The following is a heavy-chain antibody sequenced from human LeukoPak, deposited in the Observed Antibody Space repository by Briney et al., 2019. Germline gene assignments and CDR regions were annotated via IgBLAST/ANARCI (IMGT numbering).Heavy chain of an antibody. CDR3: ARAPSPRNYYGSGNPLQH. CDR2: ISAYNGNT. Sequence: ASVKVSCKASGYTFTSYGISWVRQAPGQGLEWMGWISAYNGNTSYALKLQGRVTMTTDTSTSTAYMELRSLRSEDTAVYYCARAPSPRNYYGSGNPLQHWGQGTLVTVSS. J-gene: IGHJ1*01. CDR1: GYTFTSYG. V-gene: IGHV1-18*01. D-gene: IGHD3-10*01.